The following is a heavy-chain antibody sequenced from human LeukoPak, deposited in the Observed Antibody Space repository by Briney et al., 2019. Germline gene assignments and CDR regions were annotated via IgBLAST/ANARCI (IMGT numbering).Heavy chain of an antibody. J-gene: IGHJ4*02. D-gene: IGHD6-19*01. V-gene: IGHV4-59*08. CDR1: GGSISSYY. Sequence: SETLSLTCTVSGGSISSYYWSWIRRPPGKGLEWIGYIYYSGSTNYNPSLKSRVTISVDTSKNQFSLKLSSVTAADTAVYYCARILDSGWYPDYWGQGTLVTVSS. CDR3: ARILDSGWYPDY. CDR2: IYYSGST.